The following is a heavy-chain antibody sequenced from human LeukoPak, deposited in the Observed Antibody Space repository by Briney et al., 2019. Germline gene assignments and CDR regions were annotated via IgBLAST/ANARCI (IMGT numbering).Heavy chain of an antibody. CDR3: ARDSTRWFSPSDH. CDR1: GFTFSSYS. V-gene: IGHV3-21*01. CDR2: ISSSSSSYI. J-gene: IGHJ4*02. Sequence: GGSLRLSCAASGFTFSSYSMNWVRQTPGKGLEWVSSISSSSSSYIYYADSVKGRFTVSRDNAKNSLCLQMSTLRADDTAVYYCARDSTRWFSPSDHWGQGMLVTVSS. D-gene: IGHD6-13*01.